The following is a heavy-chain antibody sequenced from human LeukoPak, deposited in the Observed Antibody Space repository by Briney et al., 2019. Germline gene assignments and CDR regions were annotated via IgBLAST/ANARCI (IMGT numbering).Heavy chain of an antibody. Sequence: SETLSLXCTVSGGSISSSSYYWGWIRQPPGKGLEWIGSIYYSGSTSYNPSLKSRVTISVDTSKNQFSLKLSSVTAADTAVYYCARQILWFGEFEDYYYMDVWGKGTTVTVSS. V-gene: IGHV4-39*01. D-gene: IGHD3-10*01. CDR1: GGSISSSSYY. CDR3: ARQILWFGEFEDYYYMDV. CDR2: IYYSGST. J-gene: IGHJ6*03.